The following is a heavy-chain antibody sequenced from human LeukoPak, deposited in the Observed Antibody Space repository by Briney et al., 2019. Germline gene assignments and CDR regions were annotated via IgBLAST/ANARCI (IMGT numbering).Heavy chain of an antibody. J-gene: IGHJ4*02. CDR2: TFYRSDCET. D-gene: IGHD2-21*01. V-gene: IGHV6-1*01. CDR3: ARVIVLGRGFDH. CDR1: GHRDSNYNIA. Sequence: SHTLSLTCAISGHRDSNYNIACKWVTQSPSRVLEWLGRTFYRSDCETHYADSLSSRLYIKADTFTNQVSLQLSSVTPEDTAVYYCARVIVLGRGFDHWGQGSLVTVSS.